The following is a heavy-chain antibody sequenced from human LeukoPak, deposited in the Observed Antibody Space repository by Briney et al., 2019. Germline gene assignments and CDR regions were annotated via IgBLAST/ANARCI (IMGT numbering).Heavy chain of an antibody. CDR3: ARDTFRNTIFGVPQGAYGMDV. V-gene: IGHV1-69*04. Sequence: SVTVSCTASGGTFSSYAISWVRQAPGQGLEWMGRIIPILGIANYAQKFQGRVTITADKSTSTAYMELSSLRSEDTAVYYCARDTFRNTIFGVPQGAYGMDVWGQGTTVTVSS. J-gene: IGHJ6*02. CDR2: IIPILGIA. CDR1: GGTFSSYA. D-gene: IGHD3-3*01.